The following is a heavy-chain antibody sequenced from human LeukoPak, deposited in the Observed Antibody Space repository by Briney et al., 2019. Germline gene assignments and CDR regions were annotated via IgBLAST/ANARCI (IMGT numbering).Heavy chain of an antibody. D-gene: IGHD3-3*01. CDR3: ARVLRDFWSGYRYFDY. J-gene: IGHJ4*02. CDR2: MNPNSGNT. CDR1: GYTFTSYD. V-gene: IGHV1-8*01. Sequence: ASVKVSCKASGYTFTSYDINWVRPATGQGLEWMGWMNPNSGNTGYAQKFQGRVTMTRNTSISTAYMELSSLRSEDTAVYYCARVLRDFWSGYRYFDYWGQGTLVTVSS.